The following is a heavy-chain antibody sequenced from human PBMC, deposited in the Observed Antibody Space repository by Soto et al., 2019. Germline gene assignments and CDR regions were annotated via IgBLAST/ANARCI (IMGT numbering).Heavy chain of an antibody. Sequence: GGSLRLSCAASGFTFDDYAMRWVRQVPGKGLEWVSGINWNSGSIGYGDSVKGRFAISRDNAKNSLHLQMNSLRAEDTAFYYCAKDTGPNWGQGTLVTVSS. J-gene: IGHJ4*02. CDR1: GFTFDDYA. CDR2: INWNSGSI. V-gene: IGHV3-9*01. CDR3: AKDTGPN.